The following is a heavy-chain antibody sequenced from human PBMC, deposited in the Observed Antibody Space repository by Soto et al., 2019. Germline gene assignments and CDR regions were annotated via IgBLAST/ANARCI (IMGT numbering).Heavy chain of an antibody. Sequence: SVKVSCKASGGTFSSYAISWVRQAPGQGLEWMGGIIPIFGTANYAQKFQGRVTITADESTSTAYMELSSLRSEDTAVYYCARRLWSGYPRIAYRMDVWGQGTTVTVSS. CDR2: IIPIFGTA. CDR1: GGTFSSYA. V-gene: IGHV1-69*13. CDR3: ARRLWSGYPRIAYRMDV. J-gene: IGHJ6*02. D-gene: IGHD3-3*01.